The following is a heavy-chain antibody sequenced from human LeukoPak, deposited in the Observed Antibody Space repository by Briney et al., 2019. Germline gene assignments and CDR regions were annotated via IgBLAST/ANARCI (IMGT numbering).Heavy chain of an antibody. CDR3: VKGGGNVRRYFEY. D-gene: IGHD4-23*01. J-gene: IGHJ4*02. Sequence: GGSPRLSCAASGFTFSSYAMTWVRQAPGKGLEWVSSISVNGGTTYYADSVKGRFTISRDSSKNTLYLQMNSLRAEDTAVYYCVKGGGNVRRYFEYWGQGTLVTVSS. V-gene: IGHV3-23*01. CDR2: ISVNGGTT. CDR1: GFTFSSYA.